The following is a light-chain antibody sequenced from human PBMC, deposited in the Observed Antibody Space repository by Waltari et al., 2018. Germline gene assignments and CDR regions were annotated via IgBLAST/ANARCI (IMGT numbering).Light chain of an antibody. CDR1: QSVVTS. CDR2: DAS. J-gene: IGKJ1*01. CDR3: QQRNTWPRT. V-gene: IGKV3-11*01. Sequence: EIFLTQSPATLSVSAGERAALSCRASQSVVTSLAWYQHRTGQAPRLLIYDASKRAAGIPARFSGSGSGTDFTLAIDTLEPEDFAVYYCQQRNTWPRTFGQGTKVEI.